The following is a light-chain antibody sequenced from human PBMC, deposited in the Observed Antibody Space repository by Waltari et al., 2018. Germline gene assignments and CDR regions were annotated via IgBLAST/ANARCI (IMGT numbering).Light chain of an antibody. CDR2: KAN. J-gene: IGLJ3*02. Sequence: QTVVTQEPSLSVSPGGTVTLTCALSSGSLSTTSYATWYQQTPGQPPRTLVYKANPRSSGFPDRFSGSILGNTAALTITGAQADDESDYYCALYMGSGIWVFGGGTRLTIL. CDR1: SGSLSTTSY. V-gene: IGLV8-61*01. CDR3: ALYMGSGIWV.